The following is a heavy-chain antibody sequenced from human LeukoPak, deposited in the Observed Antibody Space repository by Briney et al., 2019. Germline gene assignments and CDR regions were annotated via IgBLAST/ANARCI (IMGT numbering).Heavy chain of an antibody. Sequence: SETLSLTCTVSGGSVTSYYWSWIRQPPGKGLEWIGEINHSGSTNYNPSLKSRVTISVDTSKNQFSLKLSSVTAADTAVYYCARGSIAVAGTVDWFDPWGQGTLVTVSS. J-gene: IGHJ5*02. D-gene: IGHD6-19*01. CDR3: ARGSIAVAGTVDWFDP. CDR1: GGSVTSYY. V-gene: IGHV4-34*01. CDR2: INHSGST.